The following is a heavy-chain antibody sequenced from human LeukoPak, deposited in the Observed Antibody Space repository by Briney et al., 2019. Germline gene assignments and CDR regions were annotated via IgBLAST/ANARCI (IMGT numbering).Heavy chain of an antibody. V-gene: IGHV4-34*01. J-gene: IGHJ4*02. CDR2: INHSGST. CDR3: ARGGSVVPAARWGRAFDY. D-gene: IGHD2-2*01. CDR1: GGSFSGYY. Sequence: SETLSLTCAVYGGSFSGYYWSWIRQPPGEGLEWIGEINHSGSTNYNPSLKSRVTISVDTSKNQFSLKLSSVTAADTAVYYCARGGSVVPAARWGRAFDYWGQGTLVTVSS.